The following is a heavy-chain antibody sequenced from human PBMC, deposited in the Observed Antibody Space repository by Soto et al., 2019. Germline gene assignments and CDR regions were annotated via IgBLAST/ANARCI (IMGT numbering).Heavy chain of an antibody. D-gene: IGHD6-13*01. CDR3: ARDHSSSWSRYYYYGMDV. CDR1: GYTFTSYA. Sequence: GASVKVSCKASGYTFTSYAMHWVRQAPGQRLEWMGWINAGNGNTKYSQKFQGRVTITRDTSASTAYMELSSLRSEDTAVYYCARDHSSSWSRYYYYGMDVWGQGTTVTVSS. CDR2: INAGNGNT. J-gene: IGHJ6*02. V-gene: IGHV1-3*01.